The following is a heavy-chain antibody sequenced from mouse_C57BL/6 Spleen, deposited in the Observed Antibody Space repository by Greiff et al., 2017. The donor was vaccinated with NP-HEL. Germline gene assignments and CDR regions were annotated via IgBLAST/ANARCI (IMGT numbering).Heavy chain of an antibody. CDR1: GFTFSSYT. CDR3: ARRGDYDWYFDV. J-gene: IGHJ1*03. D-gene: IGHD2-4*01. Sequence: DVQLVESGGGLVKPGGSLKLSCAASGFTFSSYTMSWVRQTPEKRLEWVATISGGGGNTYYPDSVKGRFTISRDNAKNTLYLQMSSLRSEDTALYYCARRGDYDWYFDVWGTGTTVTVSS. CDR2: ISGGGGNT. V-gene: IGHV5-9*01.